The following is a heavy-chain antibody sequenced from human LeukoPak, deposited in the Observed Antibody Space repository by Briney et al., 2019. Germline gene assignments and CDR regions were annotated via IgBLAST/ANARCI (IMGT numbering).Heavy chain of an antibody. D-gene: IGHD3-10*01. Sequence: SVKVSCKASGGTFSSYAISWVRQAPGQGLEWMGRIIPILGIANYAQKFQGRVTITADKSTSTAYMELSSLRSEDTAVYYCARGGYGSGFLDYWGQGTLVTVSS. V-gene: IGHV1-69*04. CDR3: ARGGYGSGFLDY. J-gene: IGHJ4*02. CDR1: GGTFSSYA. CDR2: IIPILGIA.